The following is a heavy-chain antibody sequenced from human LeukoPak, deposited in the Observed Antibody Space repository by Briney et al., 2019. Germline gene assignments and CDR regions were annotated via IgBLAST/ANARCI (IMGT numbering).Heavy chain of an antibody. V-gene: IGHV4-34*01. D-gene: IGHD5-12*01. CDR1: GGSFSGYY. J-gene: IGHJ4*02. Sequence: SETLSLTCAVYGGSFSGYYWSWIRQPPGKGLEWIGEINHSGSTNYNPSLKSRVTISVDTSKNQFSLKLSSVTAADMAVYYCARVGVATISSYFDYWGQGTLVTASS. CDR2: INHSGST. CDR3: ARVGVATISSYFDY.